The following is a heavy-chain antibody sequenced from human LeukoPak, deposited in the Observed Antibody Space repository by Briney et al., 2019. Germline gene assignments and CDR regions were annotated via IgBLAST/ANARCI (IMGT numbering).Heavy chain of an antibody. CDR1: GFTFSDYS. CDR3: ARGRWLDPL. D-gene: IGHD5-24*01. V-gene: IGHV3-48*02. J-gene: IGHJ4*02. Sequence: PGGSLRLSCAASGFTFSDYSMNWVRQAPGKGLEWVSYISNSGSTIYYADSVKGRFTISRDNAKNSLYLQMNSLRDEGTAVYYCARGRWLDPLWGQGTLVTVSS. CDR2: ISNSGSTI.